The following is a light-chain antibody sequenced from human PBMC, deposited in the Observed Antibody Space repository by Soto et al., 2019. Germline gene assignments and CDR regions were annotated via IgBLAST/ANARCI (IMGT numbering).Light chain of an antibody. J-gene: IGLJ2*01. CDR2: DNN. Sequence: QSVLTQPPSVSAAPGQKVTISCSRSSSNIGNNYVSWYQQLPGTAPKLLIYDNNKRPSGIPDRFSGSKSGTSATLGITGLQTGDEADYYCGTWDSSLSAGVVFGGGTKVTVL. V-gene: IGLV1-51*01. CDR1: SSNIGNNY. CDR3: GTWDSSLSAGVV.